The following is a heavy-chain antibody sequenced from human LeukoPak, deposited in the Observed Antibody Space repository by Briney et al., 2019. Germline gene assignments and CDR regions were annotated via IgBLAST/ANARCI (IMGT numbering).Heavy chain of an antibody. CDR1: GFTFSSYG. Sequence: GGSLRLSCAASGFTFSSYGMHWVRQAPGKGLEWVAVISYDGSNKYYADSVKGRFTISRDNSKNTLYLQMNSLRAEDTAVYYCAKESPITIFGVVYYFDYWGQGTLVTVSS. CDR2: ISYDGSNK. J-gene: IGHJ4*02. D-gene: IGHD3-3*01. CDR3: AKESPITIFGVVYYFDY. V-gene: IGHV3-30*18.